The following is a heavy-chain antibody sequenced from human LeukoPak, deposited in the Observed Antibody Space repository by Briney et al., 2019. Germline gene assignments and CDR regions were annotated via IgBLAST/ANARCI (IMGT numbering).Heavy chain of an antibody. Sequence: SVTVSCKASGGTFSSYAISWVRQAPGQGLEWMGGIIPIFGTANYAQRFQGRVTITADESTSTAYMELSSLRSEDTAVYYCARFRTVVTPMDVWGQGTTVTVSS. CDR1: GGTFSSYA. D-gene: IGHD4-23*01. J-gene: IGHJ6*02. CDR2: IIPIFGTA. V-gene: IGHV1-69*13. CDR3: ARFRTVVTPMDV.